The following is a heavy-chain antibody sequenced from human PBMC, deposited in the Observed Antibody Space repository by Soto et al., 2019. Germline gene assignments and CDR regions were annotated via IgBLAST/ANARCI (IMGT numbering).Heavy chain of an antibody. J-gene: IGHJ4*02. Sequence: GGSLRLSCAASGFTFSSYSMNWVRQAPGKGLEWVSYISSSSSTIYYADSVKGRFTISRDNAKNSLYLQMNSLRAEDTAVYYCARDHLDYDILTGLDYWGQGTLVTLSS. V-gene: IGHV3-48*01. CDR3: ARDHLDYDILTGLDY. CDR1: GFTFSSYS. D-gene: IGHD3-9*01. CDR2: ISSSSSTI.